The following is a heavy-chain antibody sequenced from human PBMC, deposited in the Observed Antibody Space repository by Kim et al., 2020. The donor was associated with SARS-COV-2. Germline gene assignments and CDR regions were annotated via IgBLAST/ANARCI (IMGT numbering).Heavy chain of an antibody. CDR3: ARAVVTVAILDY. J-gene: IGHJ4*02. Sequence: SETLSLTCTVSGGSISSSSYYWGWIRQPPGKGLEWIGSIYYSGSTYYNPSLKSRVTISVDTSKNQFSLKLSSVTAADTAVYYCARAVVTVAILDYWGQGTLVTVSS. CDR2: IYYSGST. V-gene: IGHV4-39*01. D-gene: IGHD2-15*01. CDR1: GGSISSSSYY.